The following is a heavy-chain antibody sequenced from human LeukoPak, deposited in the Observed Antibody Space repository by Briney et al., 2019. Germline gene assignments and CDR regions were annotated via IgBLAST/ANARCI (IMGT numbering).Heavy chain of an antibody. CDR1: GFTFSSYW. CDR3: ARGRYSYGPSYYGMDV. Sequence: GGSLRLSCAASGFTFSSYWMHWVRQAPGKGLVWVLHINSDGSSTAYADSVKGRYTISRDNAKNTLYLQMESLRVEDTAVYFYARGRYSYGPSYYGMDVWGQGTTVAVSS. D-gene: IGHD5-18*01. CDR2: INSDGSST. J-gene: IGHJ6*02. V-gene: IGHV3-74*01.